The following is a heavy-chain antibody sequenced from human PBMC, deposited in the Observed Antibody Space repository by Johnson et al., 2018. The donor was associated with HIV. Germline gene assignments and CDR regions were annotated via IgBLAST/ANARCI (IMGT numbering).Heavy chain of an antibody. CDR2: ISHDGSNK. D-gene: IGHD4-11*01. J-gene: IGHJ3*02. V-gene: IGHV3-30-3*01. CDR1: GFTFSDYY. Sequence: QVQLVESGGGLVQPGGSLRLSCVVSGFTFSDYYMDWVRQAPGKGLEWVAVISHDGSNKYYADSVKGRFTISRDNSKNTLYLQMNSLRPEDTAVYFCARGGLYIQFLAFDAFDIWGQWTLVTVSS. CDR3: ARGGLYIQFLAFDAFDI.